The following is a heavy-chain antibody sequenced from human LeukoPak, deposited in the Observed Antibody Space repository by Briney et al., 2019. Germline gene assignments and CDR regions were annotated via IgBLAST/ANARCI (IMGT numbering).Heavy chain of an antibody. V-gene: IGHV1-18*01. J-gene: IGHJ4*02. CDR1: GYTFTSYG. Sequence: ASVKVSCKASGYTFTSYGIIWVRQAPGQGLEWMGWISAYNGNTNYAQKLQGRVTMTTDTSTSTAYTELRSLRSDDTAVYYCARDGTEMALVPRYWGQGTLVTVSS. CDR3: ARDGTEMALVPRY. D-gene: IGHD5-24*01. CDR2: ISAYNGNT.